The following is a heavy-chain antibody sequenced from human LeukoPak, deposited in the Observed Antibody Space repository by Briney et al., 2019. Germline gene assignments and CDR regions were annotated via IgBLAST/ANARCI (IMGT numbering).Heavy chain of an antibody. V-gene: IGHV3-30*18. D-gene: IGHD3-10*01. CDR3: AKEYGSGSYWGNYGMDV. CDR1: GFTFSSYG. CDR2: ISYDGSNK. Sequence: GRSLRLSCAASGFTFSSYGMHWVRQAPGKGLEWVAVISYDGSNKYYADSVKGRFTISRDNSKNTLYLQMNSLRAEDTAVYYCAKEYGSGSYWGNYGMDVWGQGTTVTVPS. J-gene: IGHJ6*02.